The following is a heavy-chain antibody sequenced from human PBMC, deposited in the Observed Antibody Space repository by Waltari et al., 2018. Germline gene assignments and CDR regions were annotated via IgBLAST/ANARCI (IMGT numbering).Heavy chain of an antibody. CDR3: ARGDYGGNSGHNAFDI. CDR1: GYTFTSYD. J-gene: IGHJ3*02. Sequence: QVQLVQSGAEVKKPGASVKVSCKASGYTFTSYDINWVRQATGQGLEWMGWMNPNSGNTGYAQKCQGRVTITRNTSISTAYMELSSLRSEDTAVYYCARGDYGGNSGHNAFDIWGQGTMVTVSS. D-gene: IGHD2-21*02. CDR2: MNPNSGNT. V-gene: IGHV1-8*03.